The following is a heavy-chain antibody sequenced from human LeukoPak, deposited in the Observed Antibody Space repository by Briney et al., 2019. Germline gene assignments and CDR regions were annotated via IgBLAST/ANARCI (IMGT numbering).Heavy chain of an antibody. CDR1: GFTFSSYS. D-gene: IGHD2-2*01. CDR2: ISSSSSYI. CDR3: ARLYCSSTSCHFDY. V-gene: IGHV3-21*01. Sequence: PGGSLRLSCAASGFTFSSYSMNWVRQAPGKGQEWVSSISSSSSYIYYADSVKGRFTISRDNAKNSLYLQMNSLRAEDTAVYYCARLYCSSTSCHFDYWGQGTLVTVSS. J-gene: IGHJ4*02.